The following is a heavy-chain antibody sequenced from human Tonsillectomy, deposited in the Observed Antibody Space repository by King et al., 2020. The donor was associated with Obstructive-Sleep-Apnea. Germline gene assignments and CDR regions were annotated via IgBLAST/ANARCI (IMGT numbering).Heavy chain of an antibody. CDR3: AKDPLEQWLGFGFDY. V-gene: IGHV3-30*18. Sequence: VQLVESGGGVVQPGRSLRLSCAASGYTFSDYGMHWVRQAPGKGLEWVAVISYEGSNKYYADSVKGRFTISRDNSKNTLYLQMNSLRTEDTAVYYCAKDPLEQWLGFGFDYWGQGILVTVSS. J-gene: IGHJ4*02. D-gene: IGHD6-19*01. CDR1: GYTFSDYG. CDR2: ISYEGSNK.